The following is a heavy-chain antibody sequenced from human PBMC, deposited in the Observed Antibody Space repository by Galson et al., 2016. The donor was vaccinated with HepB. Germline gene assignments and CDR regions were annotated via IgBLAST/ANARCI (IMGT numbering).Heavy chain of an antibody. V-gene: IGHV1-2*02. J-gene: IGHJ4*02. Sequence: SVKVSCTASGYPFTDHPVYWVRQAPGQGLEWMGRINPRSGGTDYAQHFQGRVTITRNTSINTPYMELTGLKGDDTAVYFCARKASVWDLVYFDYWGQGTLVTVSS. CDR3: ARKASVWDLVYFDY. D-gene: IGHD3-9*01. CDR1: GYPFTDHP. CDR2: INPRSGGT.